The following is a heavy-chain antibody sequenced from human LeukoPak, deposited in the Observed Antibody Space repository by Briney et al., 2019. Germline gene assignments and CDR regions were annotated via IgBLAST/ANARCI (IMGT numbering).Heavy chain of an antibody. CDR3: ARVHTAMVPFDY. CDR2: IWYDGSNK. J-gene: IGHJ4*02. V-gene: IGHV3-33*01. D-gene: IGHD5-18*01. Sequence: AVIWYDGSNKYYADSVKGRFTISRDNSKNTLYLQMNSLRAEDTAVYYCARVHTAMVPFDYWGQGTLVTVSS.